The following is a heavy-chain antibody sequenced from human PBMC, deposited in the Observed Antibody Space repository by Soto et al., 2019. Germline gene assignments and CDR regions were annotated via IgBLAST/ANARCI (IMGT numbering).Heavy chain of an antibody. CDR2: ISSSSSYI. CDR1: EFTFSSYS. V-gene: IGHV3-21*01. D-gene: IGHD4-4*01. Sequence: GGSLRLSCAASEFTFSSYSMNWVRQAPGKGLEWVSSISSSSSYIYYADSVKGRFTISRDNAKNSLYLQMNSLRAEDTAVYYCARDSTVTPPGYYYYGMDVWGQGTTVTVSS. CDR3: ARDSTVTPPGYYYYGMDV. J-gene: IGHJ6*02.